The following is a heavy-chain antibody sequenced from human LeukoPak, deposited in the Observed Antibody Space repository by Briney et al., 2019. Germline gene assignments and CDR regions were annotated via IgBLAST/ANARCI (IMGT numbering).Heavy chain of an antibody. J-gene: IGHJ4*02. Sequence: TSSETLSLTCTVSGGSISSYYWSWIRQPAGKGLEWIGRIYTSGSTNYNPSLKSRVTMSVDTSKNQFSLKLSSVTAADTAVYYCAREGDGLWFGEHHFDYWGQGTLVTVSS. CDR1: GGSISSYY. V-gene: IGHV4-4*07. D-gene: IGHD3-10*01. CDR2: IYTSGST. CDR3: AREGDGLWFGEHHFDY.